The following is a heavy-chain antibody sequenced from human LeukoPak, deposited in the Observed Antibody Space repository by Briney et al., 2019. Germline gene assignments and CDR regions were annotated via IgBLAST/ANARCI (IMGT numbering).Heavy chain of an antibody. CDR1: GFTFSSYW. J-gene: IGHJ6*02. D-gene: IGHD2-8*01. CDR2: INHNGNVN. V-gene: IGHV3-7*03. Sequence: GGSLRLSCAASGFTFSSYWMNWARQAPGKGLEWVANINHNGNVNYYVDSVKGRFTISKDNAKNSLYLQMNSLRAEDTALYHCAGNNAMDVWGQGTTVIVSS. CDR3: AGNNAMDV.